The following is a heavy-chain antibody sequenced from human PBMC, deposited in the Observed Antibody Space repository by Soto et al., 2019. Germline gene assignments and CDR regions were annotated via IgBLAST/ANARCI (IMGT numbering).Heavy chain of an antibody. CDR2: ITPIFGTA. J-gene: IGHJ3*02. Sequence: SVKVSCKASGGTFSSYAISWVRQAPGQGLEWMGGITPIFGTANYAQKFQGRVTITADESTSTAYMELSSLRSEDTAVYYCARGGVFYYDSTGPYPPDAFDIWG. CDR1: GGTFSSYA. V-gene: IGHV1-69*13. CDR3: ARGGVFYYDSTGPYPPDAFDI. D-gene: IGHD3-22*01.